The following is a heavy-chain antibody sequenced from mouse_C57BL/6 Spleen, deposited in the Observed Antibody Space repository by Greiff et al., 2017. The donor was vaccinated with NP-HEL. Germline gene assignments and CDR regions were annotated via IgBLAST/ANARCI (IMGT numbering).Heavy chain of an antibody. D-gene: IGHD1-1*01. CDR1: GYTFTSYW. Sequence: QVQLQQPGAELVMPGASVKLSCKASGYTFTSYWMHWVKQRPGQGLEWIGEIDPSDSYTNYNQKFKGKSTLTVDKSSSTAYMQLSRLTSEDSAVYYCARRYYGSSLNFDYWGQGTTLTVSS. J-gene: IGHJ2*01. V-gene: IGHV1-69*01. CDR2: IDPSDSYT. CDR3: ARRYYGSSLNFDY.